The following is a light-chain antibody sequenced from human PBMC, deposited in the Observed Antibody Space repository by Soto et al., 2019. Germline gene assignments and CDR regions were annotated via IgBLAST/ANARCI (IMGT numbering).Light chain of an antibody. V-gene: IGLV2-14*01. J-gene: IGLJ3*02. CDR1: SSDVGGYNY. CDR2: DVS. CDR3: SSYTSSSWV. Sequence: QSVLTQPASVSGSPGQSITISCTGTSSDVGGYNYVSWYQQHPGKAPKLMIYDVSNRPSGVSNRFSGSKSGNTASLTSSGLQAEDEADYYCSSYTSSSWVFGGGTKVTVL.